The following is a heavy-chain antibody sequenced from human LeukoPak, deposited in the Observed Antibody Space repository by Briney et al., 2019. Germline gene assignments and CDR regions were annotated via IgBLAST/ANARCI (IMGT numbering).Heavy chain of an antibody. CDR3: ARETLMGWYRYYYYGMDV. D-gene: IGHD6-19*01. V-gene: IGHV3-30-3*01. CDR1: GFTFSSYA. CDR2: ISYDGSNK. Sequence: PGGSLRLSCAASGFTFSSYAMHWLRQAPGKGLEWVAVISYDGSNKYYADSVKGRFTISRDNSKNTLYLQMNSLRAEDTAVYYCARETLMGWYRYYYYGMDVWGQGTTVTVSS. J-gene: IGHJ6*02.